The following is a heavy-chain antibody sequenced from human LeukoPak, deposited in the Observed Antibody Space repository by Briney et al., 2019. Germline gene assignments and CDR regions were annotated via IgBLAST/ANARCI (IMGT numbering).Heavy chain of an antibody. V-gene: IGHV4-34*01. CDR2: INRSGST. CDR3: ARVDLYSSSWRASNWFDP. D-gene: IGHD6-13*01. J-gene: IGHJ5*02. Sequence: SETLSLTCVVYSGSFSGYFWSWIRQPPGKGLEWIGEINRSGSTNYNPSLKSRVTISVDTSKNQFSLKLSSVTAADTAVYYCARVDLYSSSWRASNWFDPWGQGTLVTVSS. CDR1: SGSFSGYF.